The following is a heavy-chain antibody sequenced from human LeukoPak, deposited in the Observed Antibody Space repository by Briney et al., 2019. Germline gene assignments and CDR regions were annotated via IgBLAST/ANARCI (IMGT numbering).Heavy chain of an antibody. CDR2: INPNSGDS. CDR3: ARHLRTTFDY. CDR1: GYTFTGYY. Sequence: ASVKVSCKASGYTFTGYYMHWVRQAPGQGPEWMGWINPNSGDSGFAQKFRGRVTITRDTSISTAYMELSSLRSDDTAVYYCARHLRTTFDYWGQGTLVTVSS. V-gene: IGHV1-2*02. D-gene: IGHD4-17*01. J-gene: IGHJ4*02.